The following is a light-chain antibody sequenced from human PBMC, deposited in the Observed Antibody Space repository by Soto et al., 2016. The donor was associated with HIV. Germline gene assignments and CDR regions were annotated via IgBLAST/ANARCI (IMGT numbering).Light chain of an antibody. CDR2: AAS. CDR3: QQANSFP. J-gene: IGKJ4*01. Sequence: DIQMTQSPSTLSASVGDRVTITCRASQSISSWLAWYQQKPGKAPKLLIYAASSLQSGVPSRFSGSGSGTDFTLTISSLQPEDFATYYCQQANSFPFGGGTKVEIK. V-gene: IGKV1-12*02. CDR1: QSISSW.